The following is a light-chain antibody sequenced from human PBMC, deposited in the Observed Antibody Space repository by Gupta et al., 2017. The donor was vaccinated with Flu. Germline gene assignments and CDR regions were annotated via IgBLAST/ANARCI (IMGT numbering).Light chain of an antibody. V-gene: IGLV2-14*01. Sequence: SALTQPVLVSGSPGQTITISCTGTTSDFGAYDYVSWYQHHPGKVPKLLIYEVTNRHSGISNRFSGSKSGNSAFLTISRLQTDDEADYYSSSNSRTTTPVFGEGTRLTVL. CDR3: SSNSRTTTPV. CDR2: EVT. CDR1: TSDFGAYDY. J-gene: IGLJ3*02.